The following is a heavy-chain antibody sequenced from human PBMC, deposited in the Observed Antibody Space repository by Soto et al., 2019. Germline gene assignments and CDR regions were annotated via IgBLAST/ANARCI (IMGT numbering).Heavy chain of an antibody. CDR1: GDSLSSSTYY. CDR3: AKAMTGAKRTFDV. Sequence: QLQLQESGPGLVKPSETLSLTCTVSGDSLSSSTYYWGWIRQPPGKGLEWIGRIQYSGNTYYNPSLKSRITTSVDTSKHQLSLKLSSVTDADTAVYYCAKAMTGAKRTFDVWGQGTMVTVSS. J-gene: IGHJ3*01. CDR2: IQYSGNT. D-gene: IGHD3-9*01. V-gene: IGHV4-39*01.